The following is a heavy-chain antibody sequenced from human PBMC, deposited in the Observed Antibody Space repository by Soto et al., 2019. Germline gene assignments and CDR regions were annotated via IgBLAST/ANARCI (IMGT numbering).Heavy chain of an antibody. D-gene: IGHD6-13*01. J-gene: IGHJ3*02. V-gene: IGHV3-30-3*01. CDR2: ISYDGSNK. Sequence: GGSLRLSCAASGFTFSSYAMHWVRRAPGKGLEWVAVISYDGSNKYYADSVKGRFTISRDNSKNTLYLQMNSLRAEDTAVYYCACGYSSSWWRVDAFDIWGQGTMVTVSS. CDR3: ACGYSSSWWRVDAFDI. CDR1: GFTFSSYA.